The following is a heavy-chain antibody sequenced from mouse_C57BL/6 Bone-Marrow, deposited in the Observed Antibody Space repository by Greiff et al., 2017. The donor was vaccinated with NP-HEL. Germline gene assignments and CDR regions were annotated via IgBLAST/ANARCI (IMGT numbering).Heavy chain of an antibody. V-gene: IGHV1-42*01. CDR2: INPSTGGT. CDR3: ASFDY. J-gene: IGHJ2*01. Sequence: VQLQQSGPELVKPGASVKISCQASGYSFTGHYLNWVKPSPEKSLEWIGEINPSTGGTTYNQKFKAKATLTVDKSSSTAYMQLKSLTSEDSAVYYCASFDYWGQGTTLTVSS. CDR1: GYSFTGHY.